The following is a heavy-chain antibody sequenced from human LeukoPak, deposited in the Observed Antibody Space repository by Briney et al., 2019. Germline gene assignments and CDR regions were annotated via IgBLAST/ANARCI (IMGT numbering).Heavy chain of an antibody. CDR1: GYTFTSYY. CDR3: ARVYSSGWYGDY. D-gene: IGHD6-19*01. Sequence: ASVTVSCKASGYTFTSYYMHWVRQAPGQGLEGMGIINPSGGSTSYAQKFQGRVTMTRDTSTSTVYMELSSLRAEDTAVYYCARVYSSGWYGDYWGQGTLVSVSS. J-gene: IGHJ4*02. V-gene: IGHV1-46*01. CDR2: INPSGGST.